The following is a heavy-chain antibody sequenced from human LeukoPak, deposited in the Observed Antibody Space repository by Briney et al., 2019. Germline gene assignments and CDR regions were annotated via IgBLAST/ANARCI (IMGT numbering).Heavy chain of an antibody. D-gene: IGHD3-3*01. V-gene: IGHV1-46*01. Sequence: WASVKVSCKASGYTFTSYYMHWVRQAPGQGLEWTGIINPSGGSTSYAQKFQGRVTMTRDTSTSTVYMELSSLRSEDTAVYYSASERYYDFWSGYLTPDYYGMDVWGQGTTVTVSS. CDR3: ASERYYDFWSGYLTPDYYGMDV. CDR1: GYTFTSYY. J-gene: IGHJ6*02. CDR2: INPSGGST.